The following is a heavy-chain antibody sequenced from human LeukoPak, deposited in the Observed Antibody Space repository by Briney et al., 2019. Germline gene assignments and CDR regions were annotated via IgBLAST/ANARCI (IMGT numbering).Heavy chain of an antibody. CDR2: VYPGDSDT. Sequence: ESLQIPCQGSGYTSTGFWIGWVRNLHGKGLEWLGIVYPGDSDTRYSPSFQGQVTISADKSITTAYLQWSSLKASDSAIYYCARRRDRGRYFDLWGRGTLVTVSS. V-gene: IGHV5-51*01. CDR1: GYTSTGFW. D-gene: IGHD6-25*01. J-gene: IGHJ2*01. CDR3: ARRRDRGRYFDL.